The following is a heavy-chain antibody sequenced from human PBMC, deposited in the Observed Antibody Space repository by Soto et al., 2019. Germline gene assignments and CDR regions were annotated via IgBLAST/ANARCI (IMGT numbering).Heavy chain of an antibody. V-gene: IGHV1-69*13. D-gene: IGHD7-27*01. CDR3: ARSRGLANWGYFDY. Sequence: SVKVSCKASGGTFSSYAISWVRQAPGQGLEWMGGIIPIFGTANYAQKFQGRVTITADESTSTAYMELSSLRSEDTAVYYCARSRGLANWGYFDYWGQGTLVTVSS. CDR1: GGTFSSYA. J-gene: IGHJ4*02. CDR2: IIPIFGTA.